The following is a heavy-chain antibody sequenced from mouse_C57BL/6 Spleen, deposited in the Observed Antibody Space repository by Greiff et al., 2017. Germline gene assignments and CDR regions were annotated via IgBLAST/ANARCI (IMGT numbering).Heavy chain of an antibody. CDR1: GYTFTSYW. V-gene: IGHV1-64*01. CDR3: AGSEDYDGYYNWYFDG. J-gene: IGHJ1*03. Sequence: QVQLQQPGAELVKPGASVKLSCKASGYTFTSYWMHWVKQRPGQGLEWIGMIHPNSGSTNYNEKFKSKATLTVDKSSSTAYMQLSSLTSEDSAVYYCAGSEDYDGYYNWYFDGWGTGTTVTVSS. CDR2: IHPNSGST. D-gene: IGHD2-3*01.